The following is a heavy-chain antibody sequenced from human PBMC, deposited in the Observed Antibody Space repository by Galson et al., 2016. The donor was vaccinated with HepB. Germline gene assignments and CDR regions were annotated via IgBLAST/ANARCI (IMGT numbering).Heavy chain of an antibody. D-gene: IGHD7-27*01. CDR1: GVNNFD. J-gene: IGHJ6*02. CDR3: ASWTGPQLRTRAYHHYGMNI. V-gene: IGHV3-30*03. CDR2: LGDDGNDE. Sequence: SLRLSCAASGVNNFDRHWVRQAPGKGLEWIAVLGDDGNDENYADSVKGRFTISRDESKSTVYLRMTGLSLADTAVYYCASWTGPQLRTRAYHHYGMNIWGQGTTVTVS.